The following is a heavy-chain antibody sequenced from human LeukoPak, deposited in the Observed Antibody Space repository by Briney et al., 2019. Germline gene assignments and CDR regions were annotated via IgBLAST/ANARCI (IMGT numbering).Heavy chain of an antibody. J-gene: IGHJ6*02. V-gene: IGHV3-30-3*01. Sequence: GSLRLSCAASGFTFSSYTMNWVRQAPGKELEWVAVISYDGINKYYADSVKGRFTISRDNSKNTLYLQMNSLGAEDTAVYYCASQGGLLWFGELSGGMDVWGQGTTVTVSS. CDR3: ASQGGLLWFGELSGGMDV. CDR2: ISYDGINK. CDR1: GFTFSSYT. D-gene: IGHD3-10*01.